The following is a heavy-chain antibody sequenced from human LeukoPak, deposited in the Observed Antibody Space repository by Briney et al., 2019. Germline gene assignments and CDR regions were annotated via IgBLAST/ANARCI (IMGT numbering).Heavy chain of an antibody. D-gene: IGHD3-10*01. CDR2: INPSGGST. J-gene: IGHJ5*02. Sequence: GASMKVSCKASGYTFTSYYMHWVRQAPGQGLEWMGIINPSGGSTSYAQKFQGRVTMTRDTSTSTVYMELSSLRSEDTAVYYCARDRARITMVRGVILYNWFDPWGQGTLVTVSS. CDR1: GYTFTSYY. CDR3: ARDRARITMVRGVILYNWFDP. V-gene: IGHV1-46*01.